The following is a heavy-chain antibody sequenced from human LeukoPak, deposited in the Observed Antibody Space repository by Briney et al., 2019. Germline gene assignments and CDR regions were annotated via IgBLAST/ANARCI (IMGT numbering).Heavy chain of an antibody. CDR2: INHSGST. CDR3: ARGKARYYYYYMDV. V-gene: IGHV4-34*01. J-gene: IGHJ6*03. Sequence: SETLSLTCAVYGGSFSGYYWSWIRQPPGKGLEWIGEINHSGSTNYNPSLKSRVTISVDTSKNQFSLKLSSVTAADTAVRYCARGKARYYYYYMDVWGKGTTVTVSS. CDR1: GGSFSGYY.